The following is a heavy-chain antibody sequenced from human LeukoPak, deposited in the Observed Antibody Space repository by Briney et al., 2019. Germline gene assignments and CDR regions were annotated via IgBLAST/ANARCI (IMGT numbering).Heavy chain of an antibody. J-gene: IGHJ4*02. V-gene: IGHV4-39*07. D-gene: IGHD6-6*01. Sequence: SETLSLTCTVSGGSISSSSSYWGWIRQPPGKGLEWIGSIFYRGTTYYNASLKSRVTISVDTSKNQFSLNLNSVTAADTAVYYCARYSSSGVYFDYWGQGTLVTVSS. CDR3: ARYSSSGVYFDY. CDR1: GGSISSSSSY. CDR2: IFYRGTT.